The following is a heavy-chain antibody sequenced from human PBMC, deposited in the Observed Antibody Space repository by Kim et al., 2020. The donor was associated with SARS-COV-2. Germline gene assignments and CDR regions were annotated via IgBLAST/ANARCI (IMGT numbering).Heavy chain of an antibody. CDR2: IHYGGTT. D-gene: IGHD5-18*01. V-gene: IGHV4-39*01. J-gene: IGHJ3*01. CDR3: ALHFGYIPAFDV. CDR1: AGSITNNF. Sequence: SQTLSLTCTVSAGSITNNFWGWIRQPPGKGPEWIASIHYGGTTYYNLSLKSRVTISVDTSKNQFSLRLTSVSAADTALYYCALHFGYIPAFDVWGQGTMV.